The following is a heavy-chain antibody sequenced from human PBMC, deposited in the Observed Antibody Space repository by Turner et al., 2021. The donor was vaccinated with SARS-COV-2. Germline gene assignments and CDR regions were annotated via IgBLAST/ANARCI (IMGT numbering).Heavy chain of an antibody. D-gene: IGHD3-3*01. Sequence: QVPLVESGGGVVQPGRSLRLSCAASGFPFSSYGMHWVRQALGKGLDWVAVISYDGSNKYYADSVKGRFTISRDNSKNTLYLQMNSLRAEDTAVYYCANFGDAFDIWGQGTMVTISS. V-gene: IGHV3-30*18. CDR2: ISYDGSNK. CDR1: GFPFSSYG. J-gene: IGHJ3*02. CDR3: ANFGDAFDI.